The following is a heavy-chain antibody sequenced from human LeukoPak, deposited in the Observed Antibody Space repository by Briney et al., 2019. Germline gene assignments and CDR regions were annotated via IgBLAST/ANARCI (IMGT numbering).Heavy chain of an antibody. CDR1: GFTLRSYA. J-gene: IGHJ4*02. CDR3: ARAYCSGGSCCYLDY. Sequence: AGGSLRLSCAASGFTLRSYAMSWVRQAPGKGLEWVSTISGSGAYTYYADSVKGRFTISRDNSKNTLYLQMNSLRAEDTAVYFCARAYCSGGSCCYLDYWGQGTLVTVSS. CDR2: ISGSGAYT. D-gene: IGHD2-15*01. V-gene: IGHV3-23*01.